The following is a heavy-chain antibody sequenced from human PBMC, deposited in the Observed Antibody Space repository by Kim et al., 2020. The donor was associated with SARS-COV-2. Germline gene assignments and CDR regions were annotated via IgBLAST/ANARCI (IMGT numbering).Heavy chain of an antibody. CDR1: GDSVSSKSAA. CDR3: AREDYGGDSRGFDY. D-gene: IGHD2-21*02. J-gene: IGHJ4*02. CDR2: TFYRSKSYN. V-gene: IGHV6-1*01. Sequence: SQTLSLTCAISGDSVSSKSAAWNWVRQSPSRGLEWLGRTFYRSKSYNEYALSVKSRITINPDTSKNQFSLQLNSVTPEDTALYYCAREDYGGDSRGFDYWGQGTLGALSS.